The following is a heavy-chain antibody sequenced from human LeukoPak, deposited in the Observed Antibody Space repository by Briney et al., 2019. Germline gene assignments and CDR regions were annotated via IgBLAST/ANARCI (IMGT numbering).Heavy chain of an antibody. V-gene: IGHV1-46*01. CDR3: AREGWHYDFWSGYNG. D-gene: IGHD3-3*01. J-gene: IGHJ4*02. Sequence: GASVKVSCKASGYTFTSYYMHWVRQAPGQELEWMGIINPSGGSTSYAQKFQGRVTMARDTSTSTVYMELSSLRSEDTAVYYCAREGWHYDFWSGYNGWGQGTLVTVSS. CDR2: INPSGGST. CDR1: GYTFTSYY.